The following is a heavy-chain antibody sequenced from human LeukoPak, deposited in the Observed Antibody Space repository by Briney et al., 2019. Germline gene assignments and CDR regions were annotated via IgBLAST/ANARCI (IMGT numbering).Heavy chain of an antibody. CDR1: GGTFSSYA. V-gene: IGHV1-46*01. CDR2: INPSGGST. J-gene: IGHJ4*02. D-gene: IGHD3-3*01. Sequence: ASVKVSCKASGGTFSSYAISWVRQAPGQGLEWMGIINPSGGSTSYAQKFQGRVTMTRDMSTSTVYMELSSLRSEDTAVYYCARDLNYDFWSGYFDYWGQGTLVTVSS. CDR3: ARDLNYDFWSGYFDY.